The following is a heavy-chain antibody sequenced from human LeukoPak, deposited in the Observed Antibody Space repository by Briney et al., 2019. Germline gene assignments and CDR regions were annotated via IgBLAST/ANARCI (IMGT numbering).Heavy chain of an antibody. D-gene: IGHD6-13*01. J-gene: IGHJ4*02. V-gene: IGHV3-21*01. CDR2: ISSSSSYI. Sequence: GGSLRLSCAASGFTFSSYSMNWVRQAPGKGLEWVSSISSSSSYIYYADSVKGRFTISRDNAKNLLYLQMNSLRAEDTAVYYCARCIAAAGFDYWGQGTLVTVSS. CDR1: GFTFSSYS. CDR3: ARCIAAAGFDY.